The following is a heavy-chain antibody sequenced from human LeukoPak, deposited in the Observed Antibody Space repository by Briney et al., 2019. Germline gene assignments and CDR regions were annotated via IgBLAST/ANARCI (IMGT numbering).Heavy chain of an antibody. D-gene: IGHD6-25*01. CDR2: ISRSGSAI. Sequence: GGSLRLSCAASGFTFSDYYMTWIRQAPGKGLQWVSYISRSGSAIKYADSVKGRFSISRDNAKSSLYLQMNSLRAEDTAVYYCAAVQMQRSSWYDYYYMDVWGKGTTVTVSS. CDR1: GFTFSDYY. V-gene: IGHV3-11*01. J-gene: IGHJ6*03. CDR3: AAVQMQRSSWYDYYYMDV.